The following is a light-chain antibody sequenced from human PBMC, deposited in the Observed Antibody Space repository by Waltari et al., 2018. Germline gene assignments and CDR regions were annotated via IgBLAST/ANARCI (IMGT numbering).Light chain of an antibody. CDR3: CSYAGSYTYV. Sequence: QSALTQPRSVSGSPGPSVTISCTGTSSDGGGYNYVSWYQQHPGKAPKLMIYDVSKRPSGVPDRFSGSKSGNTASLTISGLQAEDEADYYCCSYAGSYTYVFGTGTKVTVL. CDR2: DVS. V-gene: IGLV2-11*01. J-gene: IGLJ1*01. CDR1: SSDGGGYNY.